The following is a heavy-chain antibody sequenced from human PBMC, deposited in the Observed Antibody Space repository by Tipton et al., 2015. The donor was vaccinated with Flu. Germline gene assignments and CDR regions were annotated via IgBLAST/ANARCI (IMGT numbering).Heavy chain of an antibody. CDR1: GFTFSSYA. D-gene: IGHD2-8*01. V-gene: IGHV3-23*01. Sequence: SLRLSCAASGFTFSSYAMSWVRQAPGKGLEWVSAISGSGGSTYYADSVKGRFTISRDNSKNTLYLQMNSLRAEDTAVYYCAKDRDIVLMVYAHTTFDYWGQGTLVTVSS. J-gene: IGHJ4*02. CDR3: AKDRDIVLMVYAHTTFDY. CDR2: ISGSGGST.